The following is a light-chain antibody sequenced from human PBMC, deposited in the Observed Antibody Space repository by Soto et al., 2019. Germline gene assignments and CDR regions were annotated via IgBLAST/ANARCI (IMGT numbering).Light chain of an antibody. CDR3: AAWDDSMNGVV. Sequence: QSVLTQPPSASGTPGQRVTISCSGTNSNIGSNTVNWYQQLPGTAPKLLISSNNQRPSGVPDRFSGSKSGTSASLAISGLQSEDESDYYCAAWDDSMNGVVFGGGTKVTVL. J-gene: IGLJ2*01. V-gene: IGLV1-44*01. CDR1: NSNIGSNT. CDR2: SNN.